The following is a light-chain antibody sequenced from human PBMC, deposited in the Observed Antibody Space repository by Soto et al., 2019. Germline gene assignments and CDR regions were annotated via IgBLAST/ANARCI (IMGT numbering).Light chain of an antibody. CDR1: SSDVGGYSY. J-gene: IGLJ1*01. V-gene: IGLV2-14*01. Sequence: QSALTQPASVSGSPGQSIAISCTGTSSDVGGYSYVSWYQQQPGKAPKLAISDVSNRPSGVSDRFSGPKSGNTASLTISGLQTEDEADYYCASYTTSSTYVFGTGTKVTVL. CDR2: DVS. CDR3: ASYTTSSTYV.